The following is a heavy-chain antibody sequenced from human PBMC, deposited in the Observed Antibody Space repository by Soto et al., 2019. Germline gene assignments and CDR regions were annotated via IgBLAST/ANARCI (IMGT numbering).Heavy chain of an antibody. CDR2: INPNTGAT. CDR1: GYTFTGYY. V-gene: IGHV1-2*04. D-gene: IGHD1-26*01. Sequence: QVHLVQSGAEVKRPGASVKVSCQASGYTFTGYYIHWMRQAPGQGLEWMGWINPNTGATNYARRFQDWVTMTRDTSISTAYMDITRLQSDATAVYYCARGRVGTAADSWGQGTLVTVSS. CDR3: ARGRVGTAADS. J-gene: IGHJ5*01.